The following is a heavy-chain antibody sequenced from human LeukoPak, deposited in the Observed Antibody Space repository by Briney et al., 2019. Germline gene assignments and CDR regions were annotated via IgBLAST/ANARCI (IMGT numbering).Heavy chain of an antibody. CDR1: GFTFTTYW. J-gene: IGHJ5*01. CDR2: IKEDGSRD. D-gene: IGHD5-24*01. V-gene: IGHV3-7*01. CDR3: ARDGGGYDS. Sequence: PGGPLRLSCAASGFTFTTYWMSWVRQTPEKGLEWVANIKEDGSRDYYVDSVKGRFTISRDNAKNLLYLQMKSLRAEDTATYYCARDGGGYDSWGQGTLVTVSS.